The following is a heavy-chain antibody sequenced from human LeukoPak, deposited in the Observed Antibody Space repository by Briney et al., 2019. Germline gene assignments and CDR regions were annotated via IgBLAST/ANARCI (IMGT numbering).Heavy chain of an antibody. CDR3: AETVTTGGGRGAFDI. D-gene: IGHD4-17*01. V-gene: IGHV1-69*13. CDR1: GYTFTSYG. Sequence: SVKVSCKASGYTFTSYGISWVRQAPGQGLEWMGGIIPIFGTANYAQKFQGRVTITADESTSTAYMELSSLRSEDTAVYYCAETVTTGGGRGAFDIWGQGTMVTVSS. CDR2: IIPIFGTA. J-gene: IGHJ3*02.